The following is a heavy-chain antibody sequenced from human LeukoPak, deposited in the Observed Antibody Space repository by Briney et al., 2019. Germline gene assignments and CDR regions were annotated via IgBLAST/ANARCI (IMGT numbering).Heavy chain of an antibody. CDR3: ARQALRFLEWFQGLYFDY. CDR2: IYTSGST. D-gene: IGHD3-3*01. V-gene: IGHV4-4*07. CDR1: GGSISSYY. J-gene: IGHJ4*02. Sequence: PSETLSLTCTVSGGSISSYYWSWIRQPAGKGLEWIGRIYTSGSTNYNPSLKSRVTMSVDTSKNQFSLKLSSVTAADTAVYYCARQALRFLEWFQGLYFDYWGQGTPVTVSS.